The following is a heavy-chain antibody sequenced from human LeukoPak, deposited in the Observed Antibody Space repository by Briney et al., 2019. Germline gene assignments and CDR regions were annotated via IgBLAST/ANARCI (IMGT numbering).Heavy chain of an antibody. D-gene: IGHD6-19*01. CDR3: ARDFASGWIENYFDY. Sequence: ASVKVSCKASGYTFTGYYMHWVRQAPGQGLEWMGWINPNSGGTNYAQKFQGRVTMTRDTSISTAYMELSRLRSDDTAVYYCARDFASGWIENYFDYWGQGTLVTVSS. CDR2: INPNSGGT. CDR1: GYTFTGYY. V-gene: IGHV1-2*02. J-gene: IGHJ4*02.